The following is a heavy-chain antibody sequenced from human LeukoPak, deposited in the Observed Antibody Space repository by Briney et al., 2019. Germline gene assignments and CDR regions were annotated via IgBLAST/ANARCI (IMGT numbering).Heavy chain of an antibody. Sequence: ASVKVSCKASGYTFTSYDTSWVRQGTGQGLEWMGWMNPNSGNTGYGQKFQGRVTLTRNTSINTAYMELSSLRSEATAVYYCVRGDYWGQGTLVTVSS. V-gene: IGHV1-8*01. CDR2: MNPNSGNT. J-gene: IGHJ4*02. CDR1: GYTFTSYD. CDR3: VRGDY.